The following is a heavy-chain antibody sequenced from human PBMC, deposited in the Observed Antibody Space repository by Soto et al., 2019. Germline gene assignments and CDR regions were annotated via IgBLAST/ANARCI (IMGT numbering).Heavy chain of an antibody. CDR3: ARDEPRWGLGAYYYYYGMDV. CDR1: GFTFSSYS. Sequence: EVQLVESGGGLVKPGGSLRLSCAASGFTFSSYSMNWVRQAPGKGLEWVSSISSSSSYIYYADSVKGRFTISRDNAKNSPYLQMNSLRAEDTAVYYCARDEPRWGLGAYYYYYGMDVWGQGTTVTVSS. J-gene: IGHJ6*02. CDR2: ISSSSSYI. D-gene: IGHD3-16*01. V-gene: IGHV3-21*01.